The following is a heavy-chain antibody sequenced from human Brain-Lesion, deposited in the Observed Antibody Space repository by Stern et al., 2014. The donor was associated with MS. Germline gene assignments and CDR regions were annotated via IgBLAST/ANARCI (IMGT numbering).Heavy chain of an antibody. CDR2: INSDGSNT. V-gene: IGHV3-74*02. CDR1: GFTFSTYW. CDR3: ARATGKNSYSY. D-gene: IGHD1-26*01. J-gene: IGHJ4*02. Sequence: EVQLVQSGGGLVQPGGSLRLSCAASGFTFSTYWMHWVRPAPGKGLLGVSRINSDGSNTSYADSVKGRFTISRDNAKNTLYLQMNSLRAEDTAVYYCARATGKNSYSYWGQGTLVTVSS.